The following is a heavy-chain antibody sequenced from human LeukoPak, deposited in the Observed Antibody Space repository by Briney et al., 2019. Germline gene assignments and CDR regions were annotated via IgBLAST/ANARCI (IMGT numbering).Heavy chain of an antibody. V-gene: IGHV3-48*01. CDR1: GFTFSSFG. J-gene: IGHJ4*02. CDR3: ASPRKQWLVPLHY. CDR2: ISSSSSTI. D-gene: IGHD6-19*01. Sequence: PGGSLRLSCAASGFTFSSFGMNWVRQAPGKGLEWVSYISSSSSTIYHADSVKGRFTISRDNAKKSMYLQMNSLRAEDTAVYYCASPRKQWLVPLHYWGQGTLVTVSS.